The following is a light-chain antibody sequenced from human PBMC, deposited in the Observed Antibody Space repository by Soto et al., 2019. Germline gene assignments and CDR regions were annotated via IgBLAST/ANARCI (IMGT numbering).Light chain of an antibody. V-gene: IGLV2-14*01. CDR3: SSYSISTAYL. CDR2: EVS. J-gene: IGLJ1*01. Sequence: QSVLTQPASVSGSPGQSITIYCTGTSSDVGGYDYVSWYQLHPGKAPKLMVFEVSNRPSGVSYRFSGSKSGNMASLTISGLQAEDEADYFCSSYSISTAYLFGTGTKVTVL. CDR1: SSDVGGYDY.